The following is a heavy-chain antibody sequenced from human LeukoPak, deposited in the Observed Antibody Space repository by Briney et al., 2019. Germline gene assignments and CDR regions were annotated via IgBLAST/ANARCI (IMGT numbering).Heavy chain of an antibody. J-gene: IGHJ4*02. CDR3: ARDSRATSGWKTFDY. Sequence: GGSPRLSCAASGFTFSSYWMSWVRQAPGKGLEWVANIKQDGSEKYYVDSVKGRFTISRDNAKNSLYLQMNSLRAEDTAVYYCARDSRATSGWKTFDYWGQGTLVTVSS. CDR1: GFTFSSYW. CDR2: IKQDGSEK. D-gene: IGHD6-19*01. V-gene: IGHV3-7*01.